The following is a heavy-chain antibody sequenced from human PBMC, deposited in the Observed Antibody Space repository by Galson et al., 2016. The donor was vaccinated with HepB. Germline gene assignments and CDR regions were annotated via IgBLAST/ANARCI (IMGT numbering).Heavy chain of an antibody. CDR1: GLTFDNYA. D-gene: IGHD4-17*01. Sequence: SLRLSCAVFGLTFDNYAMSWVRQAPGKGLEWVANIKQDGSEISYVDSVKGRFTISRDNAKNSLYLQMSSLRLEDTAVYFCARASYGDYGYFFYYYYMDVWGKGTTVTVSS. J-gene: IGHJ6*03. CDR2: IKQDGSEI. V-gene: IGHV3-7*04. CDR3: ARASYGDYGYFFYYYYMDV.